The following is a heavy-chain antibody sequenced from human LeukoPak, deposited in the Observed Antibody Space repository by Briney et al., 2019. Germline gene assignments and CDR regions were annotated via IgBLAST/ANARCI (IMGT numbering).Heavy chain of an antibody. CDR1: GGSIISSNYY. D-gene: IGHD3-22*01. J-gene: IGHJ4*02. Sequence: SETLSLTCTVSGGSIISSNYYWGWIRQPPGKGLEWIGSIYYSGNTYSNPSLKSRVTISVDTSNNRFSLNLTSVTATDTAIYYCVRHVINYYDSSGYFDFWGQGTLVIVSS. CDR3: VRHVINYYDSSGYFDF. V-gene: IGHV4-39*01. CDR2: IYYSGNT.